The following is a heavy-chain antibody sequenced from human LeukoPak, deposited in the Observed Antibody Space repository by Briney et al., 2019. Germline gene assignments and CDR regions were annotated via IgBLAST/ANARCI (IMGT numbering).Heavy chain of an antibody. CDR3: ARTPRGADIDN. J-gene: IGHJ4*02. D-gene: IGHD6-19*01. V-gene: IGHV1-8*01. CDR2: MNPNSGNT. Sequence: ASVKVSCKASGYTFANYEINWVRQATGQGLEWMGWMNPNSGNTGYAQKFQGRVTMTRDTSISTAHMELSSLRYEDTAVYYCARTPRGADIDNWGQGTLVTVSS. CDR1: GYTFANYE.